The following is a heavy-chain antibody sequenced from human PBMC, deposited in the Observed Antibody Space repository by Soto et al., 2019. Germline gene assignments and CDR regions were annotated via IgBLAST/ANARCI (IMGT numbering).Heavy chain of an antibody. CDR3: ASSIAAAGNYYYYMDV. CDR1: GYTLTELS. V-gene: IGHV1-24*01. Sequence: ASVKVSCKVSGYTLTELSMHWVRQAPGKGLEWMGGFDPEDGETIYAQKFQGRVTMTEDTSTDTAYMELSSLRSEDTAVYYCASSIAAAGNYYYYMDVWGKGTTVTVSS. CDR2: FDPEDGET. D-gene: IGHD6-13*01. J-gene: IGHJ6*03.